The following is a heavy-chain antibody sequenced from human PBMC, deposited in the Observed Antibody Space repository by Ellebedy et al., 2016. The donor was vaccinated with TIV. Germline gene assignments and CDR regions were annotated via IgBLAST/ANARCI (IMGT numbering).Heavy chain of an antibody. J-gene: IGHJ4*02. D-gene: IGHD6-19*01. CDR3: ARDMDKSSGWYGGAAY. CDR2: LSFDGSSE. Sequence: GESLKISCAASGFTFNNYAMHWVRPAPGKGLEWVAVLSFDGSSEFYADSVKGRFTISRDNSMTTLYLEMNSLRAEDTAVYYCARDMDKSSGWYGGAAYWGQGTLVTVSS. V-gene: IGHV3-30-3*01. CDR1: GFTFNNYA.